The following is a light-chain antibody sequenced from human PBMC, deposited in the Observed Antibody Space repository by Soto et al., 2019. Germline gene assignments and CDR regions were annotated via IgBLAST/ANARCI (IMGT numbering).Light chain of an antibody. CDR2: GAS. Sequence: ELVLTQSPGTLSLSPGERATLSCRASQSVSSSYLAWYQHKPGQAPRLLIYGASSRATGIPDRFSGSGSGTDFTLTISRLEPEDFAVYYCQQYDTSPLTFGGGTKVEIK. V-gene: IGKV3-20*01. J-gene: IGKJ4*01. CDR1: QSVSSSY. CDR3: QQYDTSPLT.